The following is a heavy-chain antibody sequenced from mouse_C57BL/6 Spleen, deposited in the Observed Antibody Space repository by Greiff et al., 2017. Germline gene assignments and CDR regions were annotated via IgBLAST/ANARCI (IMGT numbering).Heavy chain of an antibody. CDR2: IDPSDSYT. Sequence: QVQLQQPGAELVRPGTSVKLSCQASGYTFTSYWMHWVKQRPGQGLEWIGVIDPSDSYTNYNQQFKGKATLTVDTSSSTAYMQLSSLTSEYAAVYYCTRGVVVVYAMDDWGQGTSVTVSS. CDR1: GYTFTSYW. D-gene: IGHD1-1*01. V-gene: IGHV1-59*01. CDR3: TRGVVVVYAMDD. J-gene: IGHJ4*01.